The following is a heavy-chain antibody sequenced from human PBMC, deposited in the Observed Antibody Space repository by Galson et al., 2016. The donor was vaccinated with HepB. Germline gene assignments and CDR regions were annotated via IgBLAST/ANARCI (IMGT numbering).Heavy chain of an antibody. CDR3: AKNGFYSLES. V-gene: IGHV4/OR15-8*02. J-gene: IGHJ5*02. D-gene: IGHD2-15*01. CDR1: GGAISPGTW. Sequence: SETLSLTCAVSGGAISPGTWWSWLRQSPTKGLEWIGEIDHSGTTNYNPSLKSRLTISIDRSRSQFSLELNSVTATDTALYYCAKNGFYSLESWGLGIVATVSS. CDR2: IDHSGTT.